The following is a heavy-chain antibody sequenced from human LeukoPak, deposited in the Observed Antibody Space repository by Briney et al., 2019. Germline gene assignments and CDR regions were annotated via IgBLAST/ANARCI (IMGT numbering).Heavy chain of an antibody. D-gene: IGHD6-6*01. Sequence: GRSLRLSCAASGFTFSSYGMHWVRQAPGKGLEWVAVIWYDGSNKYYADSVKGRFTISRDNSKNTLHLQMNSLRAEDTAVYYCARDSSSSFDYWGQGTLVTVSS. V-gene: IGHV3-33*01. CDR2: IWYDGSNK. J-gene: IGHJ4*02. CDR3: ARDSSSSFDY. CDR1: GFTFSSYG.